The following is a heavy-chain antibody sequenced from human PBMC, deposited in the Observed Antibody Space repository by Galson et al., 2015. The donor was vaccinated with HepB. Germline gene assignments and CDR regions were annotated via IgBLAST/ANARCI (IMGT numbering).Heavy chain of an antibody. Sequence: SVKVSCKVSGYTLTELSMHWVRQAPGKGLEWMGGFDPEDGETIYAQKFQGRVTMTEDTSTDTAYMELSSLRSEDTAVYYCATVVIQLERFSYFDYWGQGTLVTVSS. CDR1: GYTLTELS. CDR2: FDPEDGET. D-gene: IGHD1-1*01. CDR3: ATVVIQLERFSYFDY. V-gene: IGHV1-24*01. J-gene: IGHJ4*02.